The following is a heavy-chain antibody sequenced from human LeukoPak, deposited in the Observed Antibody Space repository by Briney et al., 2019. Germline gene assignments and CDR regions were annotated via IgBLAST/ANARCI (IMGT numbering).Heavy chain of an antibody. CDR1: VGTFSSYA. V-gene: IGHV1-69*05. CDR3: ASHYDSSGYYWA. D-gene: IGHD3-22*01. CDR2: IIPIFCTA. J-gene: IGHJ5*02. Sequence: GSSVKVSCKASVGTFSSYAISWVRQAPGQGLEWMGGIIPIFCTANYAQKFPGRVTITTDESTSTAYMELSSLRSEDTAVYYCASHYDSSGYYWAWGQGTLVTVSS.